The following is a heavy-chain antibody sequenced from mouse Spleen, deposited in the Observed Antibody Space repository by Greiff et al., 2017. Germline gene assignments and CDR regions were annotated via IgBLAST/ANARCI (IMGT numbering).Heavy chain of an antibody. CDR1: GFTFSSYA. V-gene: IGHV5-9-1*01. CDR2: ISSGGSYT. Sequence: EVMLVESGGGLVKPGGSLKLSCAASGFTFSSYAMSWVRQTPEKRLEWVATISSGGSYTYYPDSVKGRFTISRDNAKNTLYLQMSSLRSEDTAMYYCARHYYYGSSSFAYWGQGTLVTVSA. J-gene: IGHJ3*01. D-gene: IGHD1-1*01. CDR3: ARHYYYGSSSFAY.